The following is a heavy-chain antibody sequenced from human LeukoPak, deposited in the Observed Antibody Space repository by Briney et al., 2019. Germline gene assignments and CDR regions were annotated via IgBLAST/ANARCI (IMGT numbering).Heavy chain of an antibody. J-gene: IGHJ4*02. D-gene: IGHD6-13*01. CDR2: ISSSSTI. V-gene: IGHV3-48*01. CDR1: GFTFSSYS. Sequence: GGSLRLSCAASGFTFSSYSMNWVRQAPGKGLEWVSYISSSSTIYYADSVKGRFTISRDNSKNTLYLQMNSLRAEDTAVYYCARDPYTIAAAGYGDYWGQGTLVTVSS. CDR3: ARDPYTIAAAGYGDY.